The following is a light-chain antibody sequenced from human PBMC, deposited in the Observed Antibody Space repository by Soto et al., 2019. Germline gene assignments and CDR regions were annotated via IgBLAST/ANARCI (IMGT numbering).Light chain of an antibody. Sequence: DIQLTQSRSTLSASVGDSVTLTCLASQSISSWLAWYQQKPGKAPKLLIYDASNLESGVPSRFSGGGSGTEFTLTISSLQPDDFATYYCQHYNSYSEAFGQGTKVDI. J-gene: IGKJ1*01. CDR1: QSISSW. CDR2: DAS. CDR3: QHYNSYSEA. V-gene: IGKV1-5*01.